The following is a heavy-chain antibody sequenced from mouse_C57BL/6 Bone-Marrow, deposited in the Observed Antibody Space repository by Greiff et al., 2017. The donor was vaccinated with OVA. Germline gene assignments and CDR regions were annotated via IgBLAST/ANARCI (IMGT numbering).Heavy chain of an antibody. CDR3: TTATGTNY. CDR2: IDPENGDT. CDR1: GFNIKDDY. V-gene: IGHV14-4*01. D-gene: IGHD4-1*01. J-gene: IGHJ2*01. Sequence: EVKLQQSGAELVRPGASVKLSCTASGFNIKDDYMHWVKQRPEQGLEWIGWIDPENGDTEYASKFQGKATITADTSSNTAYLQLSSLTSEDTAVYYCTTATGTNYWGQGTTLTVSS.